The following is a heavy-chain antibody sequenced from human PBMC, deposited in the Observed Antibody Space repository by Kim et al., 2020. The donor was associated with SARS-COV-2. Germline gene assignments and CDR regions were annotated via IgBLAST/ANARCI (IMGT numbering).Heavy chain of an antibody. V-gene: IGHV1-3*01. CDR3: ARGDRRGLYCSGGSCYPDY. D-gene: IGHD2-15*01. J-gene: IGHJ4*02. CDR2: INAGNGNT. CDR1: GYTFTSYA. Sequence: ASVKVYCKASGYTFTSYAMHWVRQAPGQRLEGMGWINAGNGNTKYSQKFQGRVTITRETSASTAYMELSSLRSEDTAVYYCARGDRRGLYCSGGSCYPDYWGQGTLVTVSA.